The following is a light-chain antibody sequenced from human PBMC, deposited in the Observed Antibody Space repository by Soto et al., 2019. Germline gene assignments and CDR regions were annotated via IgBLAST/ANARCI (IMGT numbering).Light chain of an antibody. CDR1: QNVSSSY. CDR2: GAS. J-gene: IGKJ1*01. Sequence: EIVLTQSPGTLSLSPGERATLSCRASQNVSSSYLAWYQQKPGQAPRLLIYGASSRATGIPDRFSGSGSGTDFTLTISRLEPEDFAVYYCQQYGSSPTTFGQGTKVEIK. V-gene: IGKV3-20*01. CDR3: QQYGSSPTT.